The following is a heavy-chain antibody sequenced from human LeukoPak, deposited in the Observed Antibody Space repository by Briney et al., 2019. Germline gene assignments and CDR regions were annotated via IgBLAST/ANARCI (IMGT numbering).Heavy chain of an antibody. CDR3: ARALSGYLVAFDY. Sequence: SETLSLTCTVSGGSISSHYWNWIRQPPGKGLEWIGHIYYSGSTTYNPSLKSRVTISVDTSMNQFPLKLSSVTAADTAVYYCARALSGYLVAFDYWGQGALVTVSS. CDR1: GGSISSHY. CDR2: IYYSGST. V-gene: IGHV4-59*11. D-gene: IGHD3-22*01. J-gene: IGHJ4*02.